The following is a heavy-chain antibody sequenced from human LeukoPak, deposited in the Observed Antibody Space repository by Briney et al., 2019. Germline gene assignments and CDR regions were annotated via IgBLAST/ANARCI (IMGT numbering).Heavy chain of an antibody. Sequence: PSETLSLTCTVSGGSISSYYWSWIRQPPGKGLEWIGYIYYSGSTNYNPSLKSRVTISVDTSKNQFSLKLSSVTAADTAVYYCARRQTTMVRGSDAFDIRGQGTMVTVSS. CDR1: GGSISSYY. J-gene: IGHJ3*02. CDR2: IYYSGST. V-gene: IGHV4-59*12. D-gene: IGHD3-10*01. CDR3: ARRQTTMVRGSDAFDI.